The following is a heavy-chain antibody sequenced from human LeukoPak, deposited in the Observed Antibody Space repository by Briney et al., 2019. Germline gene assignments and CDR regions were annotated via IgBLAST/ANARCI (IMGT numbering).Heavy chain of an antibody. CDR2: ITGSTTWT. Sequence: GGSLRLSCEASGFTFVNFGLTWVRQAPGKGLQWVAGITGSTTWTYYAASVKGRFTVSRDNSQNTLHLQMNSLRADDTAVYYCARELVSSGTGYFDLWGRGALVTVSS. CDR1: GFTFVNFG. CDR3: ARELVSSGTGYFDL. D-gene: IGHD3-10*02. J-gene: IGHJ2*01. V-gene: IGHV3-23*01.